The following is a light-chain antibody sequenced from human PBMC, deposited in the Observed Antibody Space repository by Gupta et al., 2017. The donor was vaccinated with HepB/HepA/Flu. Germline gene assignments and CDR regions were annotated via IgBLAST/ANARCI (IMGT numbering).Light chain of an antibody. J-gene: IGLJ2*01. CDR1: SSDVGGYNY. V-gene: IGLV2-14*03. Sequence: TISCTGTSSDVGGYNYVSWYQQHPGKATKLMSYDVSNRPSGVSNRFSGSKSGNTASLTISGLQAEDEADDDGSSYTSSSTLVVLGGGTQLTVL. CDR2: DVS. CDR3: SSYTSSSTLVV.